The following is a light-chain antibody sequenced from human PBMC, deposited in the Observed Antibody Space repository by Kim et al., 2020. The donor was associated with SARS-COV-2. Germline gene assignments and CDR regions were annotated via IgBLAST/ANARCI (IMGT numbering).Light chain of an antibody. V-gene: IGKV1-39*01. CDR1: QSVSIN. J-gene: IGKJ2*03. CDR3: QQTFSTQYS. CDR2: GAS. Sequence: SASVRDRVTITYRATQSVSINLNWYQQRPGKAPRLLIYGASTLQSGVPSRFSGSGSGTGFTLTISSLQPEDFAIYYCQQTFSTQYSFGQGTKLEI.